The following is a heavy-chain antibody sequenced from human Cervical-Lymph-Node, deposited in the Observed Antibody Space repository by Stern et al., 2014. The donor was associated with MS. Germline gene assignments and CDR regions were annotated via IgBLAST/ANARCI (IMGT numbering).Heavy chain of an antibody. CDR3: ARGAYCGGDCYWGWFDS. V-gene: IGHV1-69*01. D-gene: IGHD2-21*02. CDR1: GDTFSGHS. Sequence: VQLVESGAEVKRPGSSVTVSCKSSGDTFSGHSISWVRRAPGNGLEWVGGIIPLFAAADYAQVFQGRVTITADESTTTAYMELSSLRSEDTAMYYCARGAYCGGDCYWGWFDSWGQGTLVTVSS. CDR2: IIPLFAAA. J-gene: IGHJ5*01.